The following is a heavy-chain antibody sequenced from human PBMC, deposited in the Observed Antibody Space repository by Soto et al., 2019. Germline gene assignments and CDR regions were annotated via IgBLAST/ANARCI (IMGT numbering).Heavy chain of an antibody. J-gene: IGHJ4*02. D-gene: IGHD3-22*01. V-gene: IGHV4-59*01. CDR3: ARDLYYYDSSGYYDY. Sequence: SETLSLTCTVSGGYISSYYWSWIRQPPGKGLEWIGYIYYSGSTNYNPSLKSRVTISVDTSKNQFSLKLSSVTAADTAVYYCARDLYYYDSSGYYDYWGQGTLVTV. CDR2: IYYSGST. CDR1: GGYISSYY.